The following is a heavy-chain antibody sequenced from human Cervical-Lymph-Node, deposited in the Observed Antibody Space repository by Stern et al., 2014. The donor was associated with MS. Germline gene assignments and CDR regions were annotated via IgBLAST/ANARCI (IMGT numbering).Heavy chain of an antibody. V-gene: IGHV4-59*01. Sequence: QVQLQESGPGLVKPSETLSLTCTVSGGSISDSSWSWIRQPPGKGLEWIGYISNTGNTDYSPSLKSRVPISLDTSKNQFSLSLYSVTAADTAVYYCARDRYWGSYRYLGNWFDPWGQGTLVTVSS. CDR1: GGSISDSS. D-gene: IGHD3-16*02. J-gene: IGHJ5*02. CDR2: ISNTGNT. CDR3: ARDRYWGSYRYLGNWFDP.